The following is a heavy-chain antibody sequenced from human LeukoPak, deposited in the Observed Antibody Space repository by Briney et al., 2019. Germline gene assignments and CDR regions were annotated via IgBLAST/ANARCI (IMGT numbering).Heavy chain of an antibody. V-gene: IGHV4-38-2*01. Sequence: SETLSLTCAVSGYSISSGYYWGWIRQPPGKGMEWIGSIYHSGSTYYNPPLKSRVTISVDTSKNQFSLKLSSVTAADTAVYYCARQDVGEMAVDYWGQGTLVTVSS. J-gene: IGHJ4*02. CDR2: IYHSGST. CDR3: ARQDVGEMAVDY. D-gene: IGHD5-24*01. CDR1: GYSISSGYY.